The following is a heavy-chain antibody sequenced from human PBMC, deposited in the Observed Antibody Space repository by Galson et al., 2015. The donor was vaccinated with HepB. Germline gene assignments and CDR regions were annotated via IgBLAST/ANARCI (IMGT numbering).Heavy chain of an antibody. CDR2: IYYSGST. V-gene: IGHV4-39*01. CDR1: GGSISSSSYY. D-gene: IGHD3-22*01. J-gene: IGHJ3*02. CDR3: ARHYYDSSGSSFQAFDI. Sequence: SETLSLTCTVSGGSISSSSYYWGWIRQPPGKGLEWIGSIYYSGSTYYNPSLKSRVTISVDTSKNQFSLKLSSVTAADTAVYYCARHYYDSSGSSFQAFDIWGQGTMVTVSS.